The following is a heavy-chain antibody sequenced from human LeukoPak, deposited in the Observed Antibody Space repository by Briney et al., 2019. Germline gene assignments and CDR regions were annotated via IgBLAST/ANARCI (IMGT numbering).Heavy chain of an antibody. CDR3: ARERGFLEWSQRAFDI. CDR2: INHSGST. D-gene: IGHD3-3*01. J-gene: IGHJ3*02. CDR1: GGSFSGYY. V-gene: IGHV4-34*01. Sequence: SETLSLTCAVYGGSFSGYYWSWIRQPPGKGLEWIGEINHSGSTNYNPSLKSRVTISVDTSKNQFSLKLSSVTAADTAVYYCARERGFLEWSQRAFDIWGQGTMVTVSS.